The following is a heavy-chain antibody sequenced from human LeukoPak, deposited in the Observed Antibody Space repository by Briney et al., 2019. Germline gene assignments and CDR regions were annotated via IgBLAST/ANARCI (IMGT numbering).Heavy chain of an antibody. J-gene: IGHJ6*02. D-gene: IGHD6-19*01. CDR1: GFTFSDYY. CDR2: ISSSGSTI. Sequence: PGGSLRLSCAASGFTFSDYYMSWIRQAPGKGLEWVSYISSSGSTIYYADSVKGRFTISRDNAKNSLYLQMNSLRAEDTAVYYCASLYSSGWYYYYYYGMDVWGQGTTVTVSS. CDR3: ASLYSSGWYYYYYYGMDV. V-gene: IGHV3-11*01.